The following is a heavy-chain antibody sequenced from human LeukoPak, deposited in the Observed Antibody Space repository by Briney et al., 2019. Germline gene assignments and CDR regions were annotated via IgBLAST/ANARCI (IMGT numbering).Heavy chain of an antibody. J-gene: IGHJ4*02. Sequence: SETLSLTCAVSGGSISSGGYSWSWIRQPPGKGLEWIGYIFHSGSTYYNPSLKSRVTISVDRSKNQFSLKLSSVTAADTAVYYCASSFSLATGFDYWGQGTLVTVSS. CDR2: IFHSGST. CDR1: GGSISSGGYS. D-gene: IGHD2/OR15-2a*01. CDR3: ASSFSLATGFDY. V-gene: IGHV4-30-2*01.